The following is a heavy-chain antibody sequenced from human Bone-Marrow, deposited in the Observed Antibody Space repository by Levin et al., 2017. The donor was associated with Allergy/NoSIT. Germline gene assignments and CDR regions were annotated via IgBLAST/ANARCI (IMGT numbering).Heavy chain of an antibody. CDR2: FKGKTDGGTT. V-gene: IGHV3-15*07. CDR3: STVRYCTSGVCYARYYYYYGMDV. J-gene: IGHJ6*02. Sequence: GESLKISCAVSGFTLNNAWINWVRQAPGKGLEWVGRFKGKTDGGTTDYAAPVKGRFTISRDDSKTMLYLQMNSLKTEDTAVYYCSTVRYCTSGVCYARYYYYYGMDVWGQGTTVTVSS. CDR1: GFTLNNAW. D-gene: IGHD2-8*01.